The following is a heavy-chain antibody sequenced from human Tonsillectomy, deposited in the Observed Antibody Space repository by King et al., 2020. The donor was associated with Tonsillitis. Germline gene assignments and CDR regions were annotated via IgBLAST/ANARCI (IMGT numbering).Heavy chain of an antibody. CDR1: GFTFSSYG. J-gene: IGHJ4*02. CDR2: IRYDGSNK. D-gene: IGHD1-26*01. V-gene: IGHV3-30*02. CDR3: AKGWQGGSYSGIGYDY. Sequence: VQLVESGGGVVQPGGSLRLSCAASGFTFSSYGMHWVRQAPGKGLEWVAFIRYDGSNKYYADSVKGRFTTSRDNSKNTLYLQMNSLRAEDTAVYYCAKGWQGGSYSGIGYDYWGQGTPVTVSS.